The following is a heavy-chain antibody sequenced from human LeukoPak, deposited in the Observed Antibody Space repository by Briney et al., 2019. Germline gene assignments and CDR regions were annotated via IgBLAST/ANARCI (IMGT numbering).Heavy chain of an antibody. CDR2: IYHSGST. D-gene: IGHD6-13*01. CDR3: ARSYSSHYYFDY. J-gene: IGHJ4*02. Sequence: PSETLSLTCAVSGYSISSGYYWAWIRKPPGKGLEWIGSIYHSGSTYYNPSLKSRVTISVDTSKNQFSLKLSSVTAADTAVYYCARSYSSHYYFDYWGQGTLVTVSS. CDR1: GYSISSGYY. V-gene: IGHV4-38-2*01.